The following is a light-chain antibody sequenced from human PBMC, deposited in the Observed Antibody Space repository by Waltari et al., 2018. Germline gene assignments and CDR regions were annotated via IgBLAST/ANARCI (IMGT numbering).Light chain of an antibody. J-gene: IGKJ1*01. CDR2: AAT. Sequence: DIQMTQSPSSLSASVGDRVTITCRTSQSIDIYLHWYQQKAGKAPRLLIYAATHLQNGVPSRFSGSESETDFTLTISSLQPEDFATYYCQQSYSTRWTFGQGTVVELK. CDR3: QQSYSTRWT. CDR1: QSIDIY. V-gene: IGKV1-39*01.